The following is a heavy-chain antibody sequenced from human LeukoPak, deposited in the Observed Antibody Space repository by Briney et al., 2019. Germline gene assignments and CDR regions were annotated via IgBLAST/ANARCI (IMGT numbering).Heavy chain of an antibody. Sequence: ASVKVSCKASGGTFSSYAISWVRQAPGQGLEWMGGIIPIFGTANYAQKFQGRVTITADESTSTAYMELSSLRSEDTAVYYCARVGDYGDFVIDYWGQGTLVTVSS. V-gene: IGHV1-69*13. J-gene: IGHJ4*02. CDR3: ARVGDYGDFVIDY. CDR2: IIPIFGTA. CDR1: GGTFSSYA. D-gene: IGHD4-17*01.